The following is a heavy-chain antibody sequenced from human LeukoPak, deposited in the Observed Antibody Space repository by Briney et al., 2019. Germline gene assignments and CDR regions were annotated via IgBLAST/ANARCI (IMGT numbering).Heavy chain of an antibody. V-gene: IGHV1-2*02. CDR1: GYTFTDYS. J-gene: IGHJ2*01. D-gene: IGHD3-3*01. Sequence: GASVKVSCKASGYTFTDYSMHWVRQAPGQGLEWMGWINPNSGGTNYTQKFQGRVTMTRDTSIGTAYMELISLGSDDSAVYYCASGMEGWYFDLWGRGTLVTVSS. CDR3: ASGMEGWYFDL. CDR2: INPNSGGT.